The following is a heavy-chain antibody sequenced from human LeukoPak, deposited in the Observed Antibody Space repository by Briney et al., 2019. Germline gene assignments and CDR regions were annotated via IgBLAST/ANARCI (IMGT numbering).Heavy chain of an antibody. J-gene: IGHJ3*02. CDR2: IYPGDSDT. CDR1: GYTFSNYW. D-gene: IGHD6-6*01. V-gene: IGHV5-51*01. Sequence: GESLKISCKASGYTFSNYWIGWVRQMPGKGLEWMGIIYPGDSDTRYSPSFQGQVTISADKSISTAYLQRSSLKASDTAMYYCARQRYRSSSAFDIWGQGTMVTVSS. CDR3: ARQRYRSSSAFDI.